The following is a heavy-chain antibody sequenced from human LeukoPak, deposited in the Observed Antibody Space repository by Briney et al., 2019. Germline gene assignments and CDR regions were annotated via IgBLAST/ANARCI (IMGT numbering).Heavy chain of an antibody. Sequence: SETLSLTCTVSGGSISSYYWSWIRQPAGKGLEWIGRIYTSGSTNYNPSLKSRVTMSVDTSKNQFSLKLSSVTAADTAVYYCARVSYSSGWYPNFDYWAREPWSPSPQ. CDR2: IYTSGST. CDR1: GGSISSYY. J-gene: IGHJ4*02. D-gene: IGHD6-19*01. V-gene: IGHV4-4*07. CDR3: ARVSYSSGWYPNFDY.